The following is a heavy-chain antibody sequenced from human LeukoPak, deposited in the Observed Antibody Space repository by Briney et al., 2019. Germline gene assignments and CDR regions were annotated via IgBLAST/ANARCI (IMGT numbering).Heavy chain of an antibody. CDR2: IKRKTDGGKT. CDR3: TTLGAFDY. V-gene: IGHV3-15*01. J-gene: IGHJ4*02. CDR1: GCTFSNAW. Sequence: GGSLRLSCAASGCTFSNAWMSWVRQAPGKGLEWGGRIKRKTDGGKTDYAAPVKGRFSISRDDSKNTLYLQMNSLKTEDTAVYYCTTLGAFDYWGLGTLVTVSS. D-gene: IGHD4/OR15-4a*01.